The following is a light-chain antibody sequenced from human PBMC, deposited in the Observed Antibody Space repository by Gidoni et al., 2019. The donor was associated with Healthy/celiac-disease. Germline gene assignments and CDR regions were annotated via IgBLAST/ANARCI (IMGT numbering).Light chain of an antibody. CDR1: QSVSSN. CDR2: GAS. J-gene: IGKJ4*01. CDR3: QKYNNWIT. V-gene: IGKV3-15*01. Sequence: IVMTQSPATLSVSPGERATLSCRASQSVSSNLAWYQQKPGQAPRLLIYGASTRATGLTARFSGSGSGTEFTLTISSLQSEDIEVYYRQKYNNWITFGGGTKVEIK.